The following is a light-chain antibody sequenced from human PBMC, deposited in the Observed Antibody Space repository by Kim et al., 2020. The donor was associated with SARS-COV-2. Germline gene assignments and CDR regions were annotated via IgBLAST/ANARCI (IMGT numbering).Light chain of an antibody. CDR3: NSRDSSGNHLV. CDR1: SLRSCC. J-gene: IGLJ3*02. CDR2: GKT. V-gene: IGLV3-19*01. Sequence: ALGQTVRITCQGGSLRSCCASWYRQKPGQAPVLVIYGKTNRPSGIRVRVCGSGSGNAASLTITGAQAEDEADCYCNSRDSSGNHLVFGGGTKLTVL.